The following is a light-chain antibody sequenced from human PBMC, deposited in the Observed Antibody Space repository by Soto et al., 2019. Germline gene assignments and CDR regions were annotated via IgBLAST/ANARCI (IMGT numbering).Light chain of an antibody. J-gene: IGKJ1*01. Sequence: EIVMTQSPATLSVSPGERATLSCWASQSISSNLAWYQKKPGQAPMLLIYGASTRATGIPARFSGSGSGTEFTLTISSLQSEDFAIYYCQQYNNWPPWTFGQGTKVEIK. V-gene: IGKV3-15*01. CDR2: GAS. CDR3: QQYNNWPPWT. CDR1: QSISSN.